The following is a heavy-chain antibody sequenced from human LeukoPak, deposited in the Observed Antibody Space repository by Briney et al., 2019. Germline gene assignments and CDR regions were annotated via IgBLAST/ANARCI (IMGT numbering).Heavy chain of an antibody. CDR2: ISNSGGST. D-gene: IGHD2-2*01. V-gene: IGHV3-11*05. CDR1: RFTFSDYY. Sequence: GGSLRLSCAASRFTFSDYYMVWIRQAPGKGLEWASYISNSGGSTKYADSVKGRFTISRDNAKNSLSLQMNSVRPEDTAVYYCARADRTSWFDYWGQGTLVTVSS. CDR3: ARADRTSWFDY. J-gene: IGHJ4*02.